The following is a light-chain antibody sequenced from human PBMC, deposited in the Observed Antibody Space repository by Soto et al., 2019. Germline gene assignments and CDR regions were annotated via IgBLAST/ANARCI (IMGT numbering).Light chain of an antibody. CDR3: QQYGSSTWT. CDR1: QSVIKNY. CDR2: GAS. J-gene: IGKJ1*01. V-gene: IGKV3-20*01. Sequence: EILFTQSPGTLSLSPEERPTLSCRASQSVIKNYLGWYQQQPGLPPRLVICGASSRATGIPDRFSGSGSGTDFTLTISILEPEDFVVYYCQQYGSSTWTFGQGTKVDI.